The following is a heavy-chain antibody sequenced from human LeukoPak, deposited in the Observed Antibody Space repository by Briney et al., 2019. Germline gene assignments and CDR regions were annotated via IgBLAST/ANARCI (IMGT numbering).Heavy chain of an antibody. CDR1: GYTFTNYG. CDR2: INPIFGTA. D-gene: IGHD4-23*01. Sequence: SVKVSCKASGYTFTNYGISWVRQAPGQGLEWMGGINPIFGTANYAQKFQGRVTITTDESTSTAYMELSSLRSEDTAVYYCARAGEYGGNSDGDAYYYYYMDVWGKGTTVTVSS. V-gene: IGHV1-69*05. CDR3: ARAGEYGGNSDGDAYYYYYMDV. J-gene: IGHJ6*03.